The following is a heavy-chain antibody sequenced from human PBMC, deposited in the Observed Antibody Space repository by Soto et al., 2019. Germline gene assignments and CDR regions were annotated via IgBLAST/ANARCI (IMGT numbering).Heavy chain of an antibody. D-gene: IGHD2-15*01. CDR1: GGTFSSYA. V-gene: IGHV1-18*01. CDR2: ISTYNGDT. CDR3: AREGSRPYYYYGMDV. Sequence: ASVKVSCKASGGTFSSYAISWGRQAPGQGLEWMGWISTYNGDTDYAQNLQGRVTMTTDTSTTTAYMELRSLRSDDTAVYYCAREGSRPYYYYGMDVWGQGTTVTVSS. J-gene: IGHJ6*02.